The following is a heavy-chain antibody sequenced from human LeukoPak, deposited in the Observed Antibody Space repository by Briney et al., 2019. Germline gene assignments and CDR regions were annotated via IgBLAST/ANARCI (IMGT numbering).Heavy chain of an antibody. J-gene: IGHJ6*03. CDR2: IIPIFGTA. D-gene: IGHD2-2*01. Sequence: ASVKVSCKASGGTFTSYAISWVRQAPGQGLEWMGGIIPIFGTANYAQKFQGRGTITADESTSTAYMELSSLTSEDTAVYYCARDQGCSSTSCPDPYYYYYMDVWGKGTTVTVSS. V-gene: IGHV1-69*13. CDR3: ARDQGCSSTSCPDPYYYYYMDV. CDR1: GGTFTSYA.